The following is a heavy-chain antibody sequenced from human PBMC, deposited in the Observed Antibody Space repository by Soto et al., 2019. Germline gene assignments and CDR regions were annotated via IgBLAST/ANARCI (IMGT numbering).Heavy chain of an antibody. J-gene: IGHJ5*01. CDR3: ARDRAARDWFDS. CDR2: ITGSGSII. Sequence: GGSLRLSCAASGFTFSSYEMNWVRQAPGKGLEWVSYITGSGSIIHYADSVKGRFTISRDNSKNSLYLQMNSLRDEDTAVYYCARDRAARDWFDSWGQGTLVTVSS. V-gene: IGHV3-48*03. CDR1: GFTFSSYE. D-gene: IGHD6-25*01.